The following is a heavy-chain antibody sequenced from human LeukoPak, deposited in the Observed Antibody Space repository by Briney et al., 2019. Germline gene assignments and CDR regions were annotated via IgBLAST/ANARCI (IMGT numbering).Heavy chain of an antibody. CDR1: GGSISSSSYY. CDR2: IYYSGST. D-gene: IGHD5-12*01. CDR3: ARLRVARVSGIGY. V-gene: IGHV4-39*01. J-gene: IGHJ4*02. Sequence: SSETLSLTCTVSGGSISSSSYYWGWIRQPPGKGLEWIGSIYYSGSTYYNPSLKSRVTISVDTSKNQFSLKLSSVTAADTAVYYCARLRVARVSGIGYWGQGALVTVSS.